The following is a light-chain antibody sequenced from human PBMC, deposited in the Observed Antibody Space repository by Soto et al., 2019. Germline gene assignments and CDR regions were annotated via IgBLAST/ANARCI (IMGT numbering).Light chain of an antibody. CDR1: SSNIGAGYD. CDR2: GNS. CDR3: QSYDSSLSGLV. V-gene: IGLV1-40*01. Sequence: QSVLTQPPSVSGDPGQRVTISCTGSSSNIGAGYDVHWYQQLPGTAPKLLIYGNSNRPSGVPDRFSGSKSGTSASLAITGLQAEDEADYYCQSYDSSLSGLVFGGGTKVTVL. J-gene: IGLJ2*01.